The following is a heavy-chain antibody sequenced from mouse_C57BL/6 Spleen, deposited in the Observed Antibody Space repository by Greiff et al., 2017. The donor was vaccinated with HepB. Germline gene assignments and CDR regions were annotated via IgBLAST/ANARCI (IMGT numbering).Heavy chain of an antibody. CDR2: IRSKSNNYAT. J-gene: IGHJ4*01. Sequence: EVHLVESGGGLVQPKGSLKLSCAASGFSFNTYAMNWVRQAPGKGLEWVARIRSKSNNYATYYADSVKDRFTISRDNSESMLYLQMNKLKTEDTAMYYCVRHHKGAMDYWGQGTSVTVSS. CDR1: GFSFNTYA. D-gene: IGHD1-3*01. CDR3: VRHHKGAMDY. V-gene: IGHV10-1*01.